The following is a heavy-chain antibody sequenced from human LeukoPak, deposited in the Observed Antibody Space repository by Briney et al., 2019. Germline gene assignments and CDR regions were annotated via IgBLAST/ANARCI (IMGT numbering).Heavy chain of an antibody. CDR2: ITGSGSDT. Sequence: PGGSLRLSCEASGFTFSSYAMNWVRQVPGKGLEWVSSITGSGSDTYFVDSVKGRFTISRDNSKNTLYLPLNSLRAEDTAVYYCAKGTEGYCSGTICYPFDYWGRGTLVTVSS. CDR1: GFTFSSYA. V-gene: IGHV3-23*01. CDR3: AKGTEGYCSGTICYPFDY. J-gene: IGHJ4*02. D-gene: IGHD2-15*01.